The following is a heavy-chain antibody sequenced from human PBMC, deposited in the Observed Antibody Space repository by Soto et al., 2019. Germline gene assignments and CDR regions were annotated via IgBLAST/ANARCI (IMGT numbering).Heavy chain of an antibody. CDR3: AKDLRGYCSGGSGYSLGYYDYYMDV. D-gene: IGHD2-15*01. CDR2: ISGSGGST. J-gene: IGHJ6*03. V-gene: IGHV3-23*01. Sequence: EVQLLESGGGLVQPGGSLRLSCAASGFTFSSYAMSWVRQAPGKGLEWVSAISGSGGSTYYADSVKGRFTISRDNSKNTLYLQMNSRRAEDTAVYYCAKDLRGYCSGGSGYSLGYYDYYMDVWGKGTTVTVSS. CDR1: GFTFSSYA.